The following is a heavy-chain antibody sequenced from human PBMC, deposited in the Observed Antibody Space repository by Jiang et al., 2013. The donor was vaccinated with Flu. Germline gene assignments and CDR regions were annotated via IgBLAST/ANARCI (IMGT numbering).Heavy chain of an antibody. Sequence: KASGYTFTSYDINWVRQATGQGLEWMGWMNPNSGNTGYAQKFQGRVTMTRNTSISTAYMELSSLRSEDTAVYYCARGSNYYSILYFDYWGQGTLVTVSS. J-gene: IGHJ4*02. D-gene: IGHD4-11*01. V-gene: IGHV1-8*01. CDR2: MNPNSGNT. CDR1: GYTFTSYD. CDR3: ARGSNYYSILYFDY.